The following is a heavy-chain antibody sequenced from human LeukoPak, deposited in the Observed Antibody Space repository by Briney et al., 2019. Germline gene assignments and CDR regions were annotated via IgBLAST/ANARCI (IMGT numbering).Heavy chain of an antibody. D-gene: IGHD3-10*01. V-gene: IGHV4-34*01. CDR1: GGSFSGYY. CDR2: INNSGST. CDR3: AGLHYGSGSYYIDY. J-gene: IGHJ4*02. Sequence: PSETLSLTCAVYGGSFSGYYWSWIRQPPGKGLEWIGEINNSGSTNYNPSLKSRVTTSVDTSRNQFSLKLSSVTAADTAVYYCAGLHYGSGSYYIDYWGQGTLVTVSS.